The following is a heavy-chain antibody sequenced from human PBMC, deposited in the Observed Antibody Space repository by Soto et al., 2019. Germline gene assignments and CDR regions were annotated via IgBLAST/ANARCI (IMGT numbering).Heavy chain of an antibody. CDR3: ARAQDYFDC. J-gene: IGHJ4*02. V-gene: IGHV4-4*07. D-gene: IGHD2-15*01. CDR1: GGSISSHY. Sequence: PSETLSRTCTVSGGSISSHYWSWIRQPAGKELEWIGRMYTGGITNYNPSLKSRVTMSVDTSKNQFSLKLSSVTAADTAVYYCARAQDYFDCWGQGTLVTVSS. CDR2: MYTGGIT.